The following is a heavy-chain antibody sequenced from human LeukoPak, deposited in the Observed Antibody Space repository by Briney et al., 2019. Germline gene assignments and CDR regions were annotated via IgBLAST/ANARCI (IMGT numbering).Heavy chain of an antibody. CDR1: GYSFSTYW. D-gene: IGHD1-7*01. CDR3: ATRGNYSDYYYYYMDV. Sequence: GESLKISCKASGYSFSTYWIGWVRQMPGKGLEWMGIIYPSDSDTTYSPSFQGQVTISADKSISTAYLQWSSLKASDTAIYYCATRGNYSDYYYYYMDVWGKGTTVTVSS. J-gene: IGHJ6*03. CDR2: IYPSDSDT. V-gene: IGHV5-51*01.